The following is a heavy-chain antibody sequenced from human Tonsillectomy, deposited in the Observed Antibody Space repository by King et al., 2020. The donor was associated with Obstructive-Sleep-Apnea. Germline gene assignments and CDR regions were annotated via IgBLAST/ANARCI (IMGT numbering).Heavy chain of an antibody. CDR1: GFTFSSYS. CDR3: ARDLPTFDFYYYHYYTMDV. D-gene: IGHD3-9*01. Sequence: EVQLVESGGDLVQRGGSLRLCCVASGFTFSSYSMNWVRQSPGKGLEWIAYISGSSNSIHYADSVKGRFTISRDKAENSLYLQMNNLRAEDTAVYYCARDLPTFDFYYYHYYTMDVWGQGTTVTVSS. J-gene: IGHJ6*02. V-gene: IGHV3-48*01. CDR2: ISGSSNSI.